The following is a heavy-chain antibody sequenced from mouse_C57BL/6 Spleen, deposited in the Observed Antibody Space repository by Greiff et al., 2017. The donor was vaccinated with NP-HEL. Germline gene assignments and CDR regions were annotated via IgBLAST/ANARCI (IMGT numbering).Heavy chain of an antibody. V-gene: IGHV1-15*01. Sequence: VQLQQSGAELVRPGASVTLSCKASGYTFTDYEMHWVKQTPVHGLEWIGAIDPETGGTAYNQKFKGKAILTADKSSSTAYMELRSLTSEDSAVYYCTLSYDGYYSDYWGQGTTLTVSS. CDR3: TLSYDGYYSDY. CDR2: IDPETGGT. J-gene: IGHJ2*01. CDR1: GYTFTDYE. D-gene: IGHD2-3*01.